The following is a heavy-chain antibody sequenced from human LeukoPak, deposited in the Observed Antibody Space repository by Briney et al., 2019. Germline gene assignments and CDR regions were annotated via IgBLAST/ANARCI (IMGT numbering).Heavy chain of an antibody. CDR1: GYTFTGYY. D-gene: IGHD3-22*01. Sequence: ASVKVSCKASGYTFTGYYMHWVRQAPGQGLEWMGWINPNSGGTNYAQKFQGRVTMTRDTSISTAYMELSRLRSDDTAVYYCARAAAYYDSSDYYLYWGQGTLVTVSS. J-gene: IGHJ4*02. V-gene: IGHV1-2*02. CDR2: INPNSGGT. CDR3: ARAAAYYDSSDYYLY.